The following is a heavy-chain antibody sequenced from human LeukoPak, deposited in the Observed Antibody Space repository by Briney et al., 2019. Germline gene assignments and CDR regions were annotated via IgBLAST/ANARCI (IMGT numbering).Heavy chain of an antibody. J-gene: IGHJ6*02. CDR2: INHSGST. CDR1: GGPFSGYY. D-gene: IGHD2-2*01. Sequence: PSETLSLTCAVYGGPFSGYYWSWIRQPPGKGLEWIGEINHSGSTNYNPSLESRVTISVDTSKNQFSLKLSSVTAADTAVYCCARHGVVVVPAALGAADYYYYYGMDVWGQGTTVTVSS. V-gene: IGHV4-34*01. CDR3: ARHGVVVVPAALGAADYYYYYGMDV.